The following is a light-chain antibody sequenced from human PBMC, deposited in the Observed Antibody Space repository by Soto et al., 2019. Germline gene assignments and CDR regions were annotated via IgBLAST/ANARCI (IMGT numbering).Light chain of an antibody. CDR1: TSDVGGHNY. CDR2: EVN. Sequence: QSALTQPPSASGSPGQSVTISCTGTTSDVGGHNYVSWYQLHPGKVPKLIISEVNKRPSGVPDRFSGSKSGSTASLTVSGLQAEDEADYFCSSYAGSKNFILFGGGTKLTVL. J-gene: IGLJ2*01. CDR3: SSYAGSKNFIL. V-gene: IGLV2-8*01.